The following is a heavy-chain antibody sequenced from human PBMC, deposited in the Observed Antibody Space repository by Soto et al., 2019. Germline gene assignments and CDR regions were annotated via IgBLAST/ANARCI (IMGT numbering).Heavy chain of an antibody. V-gene: IGHV3-7*05. J-gene: IGHJ4*02. CDR1: GFTFSSYW. D-gene: IGHD2-2*02. CDR3: ARGLPATAIPLYYFDY. CDR2: IKQDGSEK. Sequence: GGSLRLSCAASGFTFSSYWMSWVRQAPGKGLEWVANIKQDGSEKYYVDSVKGRFTISRDNAKNSLYLQMNSLRAEDTAVYYCARGLPATAIPLYYFDYWGQGTLVTVSS.